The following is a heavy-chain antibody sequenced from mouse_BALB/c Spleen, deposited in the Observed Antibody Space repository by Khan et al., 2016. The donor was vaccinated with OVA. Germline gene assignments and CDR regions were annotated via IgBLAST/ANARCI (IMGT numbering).Heavy chain of an antibody. D-gene: IGHD2-2*01. V-gene: IGHV1S81*02. CDR3: TRSGYGSFAY. Sequence: VQLQQSGAELVKPGASVKLSCKASGYTFTSYYMYWVKQRPGQGLEWIGEINPSNGGTNFTEKFKSKATLTVDKSSSTAYMQLSSLTSEDSAVDYCTRSGYGSFAYWGQGTLVTVSA. CDR2: INPSNGGT. J-gene: IGHJ3*01. CDR1: GYTFTSYY.